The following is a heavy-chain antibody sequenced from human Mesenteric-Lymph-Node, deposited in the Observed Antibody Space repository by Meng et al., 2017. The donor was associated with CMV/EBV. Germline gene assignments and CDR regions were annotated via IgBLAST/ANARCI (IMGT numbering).Heavy chain of an antibody. CDR1: GFTFSSYS. V-gene: IGHV3-48*04. J-gene: IGHJ4*02. CDR2: ISSSSSTI. Sequence: GESLKISCAASGFTFSSYSMNWVRQAPGKGLEWVSYISSSSSTIYYADSVKGRFTISRDNAKNSLYLQMNSLRAEDTAVYYCAKLIPTDYWGQGTLVTVSS. D-gene: IGHD2-2*02. CDR3: AKLIPTDY.